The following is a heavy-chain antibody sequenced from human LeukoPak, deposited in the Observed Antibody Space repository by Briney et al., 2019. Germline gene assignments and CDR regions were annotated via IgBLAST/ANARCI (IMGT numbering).Heavy chain of an antibody. CDR1: GFTFSSYS. J-gene: IGHJ4*02. Sequence: KPGGSLRLSCAASGFTFSSYSMNWVRQAPGKGLEWVSSISSSSSYIYYADSVEGRFTISRDNAKNSLYLQMNSLRAEDTAVYYCARGSYCSGGSCFDYWGQGPLVAVSS. CDR2: ISSSSSYI. CDR3: ARGSYCSGGSCFDY. V-gene: IGHV3-21*01. D-gene: IGHD2-15*01.